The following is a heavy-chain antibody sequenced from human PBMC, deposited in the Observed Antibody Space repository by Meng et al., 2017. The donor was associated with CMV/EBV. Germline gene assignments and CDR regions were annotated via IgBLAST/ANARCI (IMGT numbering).Heavy chain of an antibody. CDR1: GYTFTGYY. J-gene: IGHJ6*02. CDR2: INPNSGGT. V-gene: IGHV1-2*02. Sequence: ASVKASCKASGYTFTGYYMHWVRQAPGQGLEWMGWINPNSGGTNYAQKFQGRVTMTRDTSISTAYMELSRLRSDDTAVYYCARIVIVPAAPYYYYYGMDVWGQGTTVTVSS. CDR3: ARIVIVPAAPYYYYYGMDV. D-gene: IGHD2-2*01.